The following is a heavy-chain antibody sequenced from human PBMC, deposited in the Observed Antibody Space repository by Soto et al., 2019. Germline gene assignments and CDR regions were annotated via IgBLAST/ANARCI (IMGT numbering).Heavy chain of an antibody. V-gene: IGHV1-3*01. CDR2: INPSDGNR. J-gene: IGHJ4*02. D-gene: IGHD3-22*01. CDR1: GYTFTSYA. Sequence: GASVKVSCKASGYTFTSYAMHWVRQAPGQRLEWMGWINPSDGNRNFAQKFEDRVTMTTATSTNTVFLELRSLKSDDTAIYYCARDRLRGYDSSGFYSWGQGTMVTVS. CDR3: ARDRLRGYDSSGFYS.